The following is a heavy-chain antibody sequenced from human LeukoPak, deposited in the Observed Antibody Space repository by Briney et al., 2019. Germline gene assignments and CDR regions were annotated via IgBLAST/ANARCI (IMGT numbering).Heavy chain of an antibody. CDR1: GFTFSSYA. D-gene: IGHD6-13*01. CDR2: ISYDGNSK. J-gene: IGHJ4*02. Sequence: GGSLRLSCAASGFTFSSYAMHWVRQAPGKGLEWVAVISYDGNSKYYADSVKGRFTISRDNSKNTLFLQLNSLRAEDTAVYYCAGYTISRTKKYYFDYWGQGTLVTVSS. CDR3: AGYTISRTKKYYFDY. V-gene: IGHV3-30-3*01.